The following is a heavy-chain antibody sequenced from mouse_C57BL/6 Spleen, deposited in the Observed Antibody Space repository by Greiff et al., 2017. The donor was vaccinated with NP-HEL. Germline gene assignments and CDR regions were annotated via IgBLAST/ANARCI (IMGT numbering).Heavy chain of an antibody. CDR3: ARSYYGNYERFAY. CDR2: IYPSDSET. CDR1: GYTFTSYW. Sequence: VQLQQPGAELVRPGSSVKLSCKASGYTFTSYWMDWVKQRPGQGLEWIGNIYPSDSETHYNQKFKDKATLTVDKSSSTAYMQLSSLTSEDSAVYYCARSYYGNYERFAYWGQGTLVTVSA. J-gene: IGHJ3*01. D-gene: IGHD2-1*01. V-gene: IGHV1-61*01.